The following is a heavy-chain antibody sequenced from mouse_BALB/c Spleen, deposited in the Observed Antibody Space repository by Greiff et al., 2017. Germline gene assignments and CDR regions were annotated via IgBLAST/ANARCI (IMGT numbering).Heavy chain of an antibody. Sequence: VQRVESGPGLVQPSQSLSITCTVSGFSLTSYGVHWVRQSPGKGLEWLGVIWSGGSTDYNAAFISRLSISKDNSKSQVFFKMNSLQANDTAIYYCARNPYRYDRTGAMDYWGQGTSVTVSS. J-gene: IGHJ4*01. CDR1: GFSLTSYG. V-gene: IGHV2-2*02. D-gene: IGHD2-14*01. CDR2: IWSGGST. CDR3: ARNPYRYDRTGAMDY.